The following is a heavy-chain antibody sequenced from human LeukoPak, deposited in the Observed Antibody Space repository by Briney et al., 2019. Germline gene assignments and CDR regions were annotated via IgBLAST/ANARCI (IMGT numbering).Heavy chain of an antibody. CDR1: GGSITSYY. V-gene: IGHV4-59*08. D-gene: IGHD3-22*01. CDR3: ARYDSTGQKSFDY. J-gene: IGHJ4*02. CDR2: IYYSGST. Sequence: SETLSLTCTVSGGSITSYYWSWIRQPPGKGLEWIGYIYYSGSTNYNPSLKSRVTISIDTSKNQFSLKLSSVTAADTAVYYCARYDSTGQKSFDYWGQGTLVTVSS.